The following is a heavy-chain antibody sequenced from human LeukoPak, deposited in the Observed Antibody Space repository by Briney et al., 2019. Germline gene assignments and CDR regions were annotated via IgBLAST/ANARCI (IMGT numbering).Heavy chain of an antibody. CDR3: ARALLPGGQKFGFDY. V-gene: IGHV1-69*06. D-gene: IGHD3-16*01. CDR1: GGTFSSYA. J-gene: IGHJ4*02. Sequence: SVKVSCKASGGTFSSYAISWVRQAPGQGLEWMGGIIPIFGTANYAQKFQGRVTITADKSTSTAYMELSSLRSEDTAVYYCARALLPGGQKFGFDYWGQGTLVTVSS. CDR2: IIPIFGTA.